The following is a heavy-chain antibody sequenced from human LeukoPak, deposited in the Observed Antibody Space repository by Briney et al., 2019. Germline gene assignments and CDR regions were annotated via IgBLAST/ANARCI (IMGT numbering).Heavy chain of an antibody. CDR2: IYSGGDT. V-gene: IGHV3-53*01. J-gene: IGHJ4*02. CDR1: GFTVSNNY. D-gene: IGHD2-2*01. Sequence: GGSLRLSCAASGFTVSNNYMGWVRQAPGKGLEWVSFIYSGGDTKYADSVQGRFTISRDNFQNTLFLQMNSLRVEDTAMYYCARWYCSSITCYYDYWGQGTPVTVSS. CDR3: ARWYCSSITCYYDY.